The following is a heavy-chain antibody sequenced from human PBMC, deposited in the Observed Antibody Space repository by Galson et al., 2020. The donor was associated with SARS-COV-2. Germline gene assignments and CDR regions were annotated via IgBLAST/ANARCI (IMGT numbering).Heavy chain of an antibody. CDR1: GFTFSSSA. CDR3: ARETDDYTSGWYDY. D-gene: IGHD6-13*01. J-gene: IGHJ4*02. V-gene: IGHV3-30*04. CDR2: ISYDGTKR. Sequence: GGSLRLSCRASGFTFSSSAMHWVRQAPGKGLEWVAIISYDGTKRYNLDSVKGRFTISRDNSKNTLYLQMDSLTTEDTAVYYCARETDDYTSGWYDYWGQEPLVTVSP.